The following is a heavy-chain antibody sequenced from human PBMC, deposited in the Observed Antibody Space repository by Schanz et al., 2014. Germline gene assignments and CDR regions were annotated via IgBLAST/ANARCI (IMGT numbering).Heavy chain of an antibody. V-gene: IGHV3-7*01. CDR1: GFTFSAYW. CDR2: INQAASVQ. CDR3: ARDSRYCTGVDCKGDAFDL. J-gene: IGHJ3*01. Sequence: EVQLVEYGGGLVQPGESLRLSCAASGFTFSAYWMAWVRQAPGKGLEWVAAINQAASVQYYVDSVKGRFTISRDDAKNTLHLQMNSLRSEDTAIYFCARDSRYCTGVDCKGDAFDLWGQGTLVTVSS. D-gene: IGHD2-8*02.